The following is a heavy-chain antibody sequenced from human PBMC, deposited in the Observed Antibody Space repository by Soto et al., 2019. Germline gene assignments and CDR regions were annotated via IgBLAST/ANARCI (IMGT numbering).Heavy chain of an antibody. CDR1: GDSISSPNW. J-gene: IGHJ4*02. CDR3: ARHEDYSPFDS. V-gene: IGHV4-4*02. CDR2: IYHSGST. D-gene: IGHD2-15*01. Sequence: QVQLQESGPGLVKPSGTLSLTCGISGDSISSPNWWTWVRQPTGEGMEWIGEIYHSGSTNYNPSLKSRVTISLDKSRNQFSLRLRSLTAADTAIYYCARHEDYSPFDSWGQGILVTVSS.